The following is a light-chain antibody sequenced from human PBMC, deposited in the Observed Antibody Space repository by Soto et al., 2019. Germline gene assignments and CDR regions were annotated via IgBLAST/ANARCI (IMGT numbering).Light chain of an antibody. V-gene: IGLV1-47*01. Sequence: QSVLTQPPSASGTPGQTVTMSCSGSSSNVGGNSVYWYQQLPGTAPKLLIYRNNQRPSGVPERFSGSKSGTSASLAISGLRSEDEADYYCAAWDDSLSAVVFGGGTKLTVL. CDR2: RNN. CDR3: AAWDDSLSAVV. CDR1: SSNVGGNS. J-gene: IGLJ2*01.